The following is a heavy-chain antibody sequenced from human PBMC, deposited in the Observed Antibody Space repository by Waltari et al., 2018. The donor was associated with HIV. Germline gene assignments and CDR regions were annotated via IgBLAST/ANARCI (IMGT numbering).Heavy chain of an antibody. D-gene: IGHD3-10*01. V-gene: IGHV1-46*01. CDR1: GYTFTKYN. Sequence: QEQLVQSGAEVKKSGTSVNVSCKASGYTFTKYNIHWVRQAPGQGPEGMGIISPAERTKNYARKCQGRLTMTSDPSTGTVYMHRRRLRQDDTAFYYCGRDGLFGSIICFYFGLDVWGQGTTVIVSS. CDR2: ISPAERTK. CDR3: GRDGLFGSIICFYFGLDV. J-gene: IGHJ6*02.